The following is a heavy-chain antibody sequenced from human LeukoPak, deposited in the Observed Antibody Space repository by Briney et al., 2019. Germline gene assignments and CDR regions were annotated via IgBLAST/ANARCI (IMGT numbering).Heavy chain of an antibody. Sequence: PGGSLRLSCAASGFTFCSYAMSWLRQAPGKGLEWVSAISGSGDTTYYAASVKGRFTISRDNSKNTLYVQMNSLRAEDTAVYYCAKRQGYCSSTSCYIWFDPWGQGTLVTVSS. CDR1: GFTFCSYA. V-gene: IGHV3-23*01. J-gene: IGHJ5*02. D-gene: IGHD2-2*02. CDR3: AKRQGYCSSTSCYIWFDP. CDR2: ISGSGDTT.